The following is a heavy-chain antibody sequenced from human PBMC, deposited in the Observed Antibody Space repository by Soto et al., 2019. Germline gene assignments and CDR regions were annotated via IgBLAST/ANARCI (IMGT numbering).Heavy chain of an antibody. D-gene: IGHD6-19*01. J-gene: IGHJ4*02. Sequence: GESLKISCAASGFTFSSYGMHWVRQAPGKGLEWVAVISYDGSNKYYADSVKGRFTISRDNSKNTLYLQMNSLRAEDTAVYYCAKEDSSGWFDYWGQGTLVTVSS. CDR2: ISYDGSNK. CDR1: GFTFSSYG. CDR3: AKEDSSGWFDY. V-gene: IGHV3-30*18.